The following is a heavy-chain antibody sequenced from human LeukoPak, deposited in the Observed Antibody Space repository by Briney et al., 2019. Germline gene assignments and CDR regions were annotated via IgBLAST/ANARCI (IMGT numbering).Heavy chain of an antibody. D-gene: IGHD3-10*01. J-gene: IGHJ3*02. Sequence: GGSLRLSCAASGFTFSSYGMHWVRQAPGKGLEWVAFIRYDGSNKYYADSVKGRFTISRDNSKDTLYLQMNSLRAEDTAVYYCAKDHSSGYPDAFDIWGQGTMVTVSS. V-gene: IGHV3-30*02. CDR2: IRYDGSNK. CDR3: AKDHSSGYPDAFDI. CDR1: GFTFSSYG.